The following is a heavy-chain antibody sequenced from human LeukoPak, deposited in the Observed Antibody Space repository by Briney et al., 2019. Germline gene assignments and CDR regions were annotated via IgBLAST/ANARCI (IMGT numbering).Heavy chain of an antibody. CDR3: AKFLGATSVTDDALDV. J-gene: IGHJ3*01. V-gene: IGHV3-23*01. D-gene: IGHD1-26*01. Sequence: GGSLRLSCAASGFTSSKYAMSWVRQAPGKGLEWVSVINNSGEYTNYADSVRGRFTLSTDNTKNTMYLQMSSLRAEDTAIYYCAKFLGATSVTDDALDVWGQGTMVTV. CDR2: INNSGEYT. CDR1: GFTSSKYA.